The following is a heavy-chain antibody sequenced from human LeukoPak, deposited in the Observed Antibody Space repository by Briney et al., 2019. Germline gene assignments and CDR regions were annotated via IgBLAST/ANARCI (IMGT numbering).Heavy chain of an antibody. D-gene: IGHD4-23*01. Sequence: SETLSLTCTVSSGSISSSSYYWGWIRQPPGKGLEWIGSIYYSGSTYYNPSLKSRVTISVDTSKNQFSLKLSSVTAADTAVYYCARLPLLGYGGRGAFDIWGQGTMVTVSS. CDR2: IYYSGST. V-gene: IGHV4-39*01. CDR1: SGSISSSSYY. J-gene: IGHJ3*02. CDR3: ARLPLLGYGGRGAFDI.